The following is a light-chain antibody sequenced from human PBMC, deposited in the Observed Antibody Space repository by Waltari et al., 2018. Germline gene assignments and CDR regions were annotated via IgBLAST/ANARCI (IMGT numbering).Light chain of an antibody. CDR3: QQYGSSPRT. V-gene: IGKV3-20*01. CDR2: GAS. CDR1: QSVSSSY. J-gene: IGKJ5*01. Sequence: IVFTPPPGPLSLSPGERATVSCRASQSVSSSYLAWYQQKPGQTPRLLIYGASSRATGIPDRFSGSGSGTDFTLTISRLEPEDFAVYYCQQYGSSPRTFGQGTRLEIK.